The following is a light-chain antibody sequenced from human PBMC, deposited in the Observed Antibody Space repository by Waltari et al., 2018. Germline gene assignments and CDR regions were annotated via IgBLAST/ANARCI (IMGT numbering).Light chain of an antibody. CDR2: GES. CDR1: PSVTTSS. Sequence: EIVFTQSPGTLSLSPGERATLSFRPSPSVTTSSLPWYQQKPGQAPTLLSYGESRRATDIQDRVGGSGSGRDFTLTIRRLEPEDFAVYYGQKYGSATWTFGQGTKVEVK. CDR3: QKYGSATWT. V-gene: IGKV3-20*01. J-gene: IGKJ1*01.